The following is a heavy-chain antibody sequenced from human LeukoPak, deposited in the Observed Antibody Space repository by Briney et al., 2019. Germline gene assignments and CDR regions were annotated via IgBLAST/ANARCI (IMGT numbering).Heavy chain of an antibody. J-gene: IGHJ4*02. CDR2: IYPGDSDT. D-gene: IGHD5-18*01. CDR1: GYSFTSYW. V-gene: IGHV5-51*01. CDR3: ARPAKAGYSYGYRSSYYFDY. Sequence: GESLKISSKGSGYSFTSYWICCVRQMPGKVLEWMWIIYPGDSDTRYSSSFQGQVTISADKSISTAYLQWSSLKASDTAMYYCARPAKAGYSYGYRSSYYFDYWGQGTLVTVSS.